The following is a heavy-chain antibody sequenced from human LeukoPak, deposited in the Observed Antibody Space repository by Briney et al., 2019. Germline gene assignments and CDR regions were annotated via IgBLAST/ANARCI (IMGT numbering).Heavy chain of an antibody. D-gene: IGHD3-10*01. CDR3: ARGYGSGLVDY. J-gene: IGHJ4*02. CDR2: IYHSGST. Sequence: SETLSLTCAVSGDSISSGGYSWSWIRQPPGKGLEWIGYIYHSGSTYYNPSLKSRVTISVDRSKNQFSLKLSSVTAADTAAYYCARGYGSGLVDYWGQGTLVTVSS. V-gene: IGHV4-30-2*01. CDR1: GDSISSGGYS.